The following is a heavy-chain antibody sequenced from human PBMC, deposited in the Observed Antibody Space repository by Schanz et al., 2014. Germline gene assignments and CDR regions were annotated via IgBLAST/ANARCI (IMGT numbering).Heavy chain of an antibody. D-gene: IGHD4-17*01. Sequence: QVQLQESGPRLVKPSQTLSLTCTVSGGSISSGAYSWSWIRQPPGKRPEWIGYIYSSGSTYYNPSRKSRVPRSIDTSKNQFSRKRSSVTAADTAVYYCARDRGMTTSDYYYGMDVWGQGTTVTVSS. V-gene: IGHV4-30-4*07. CDR1: GGSISSGAYS. CDR2: IYSSGST. CDR3: ARDRGMTTSDYYYGMDV. J-gene: IGHJ6*02.